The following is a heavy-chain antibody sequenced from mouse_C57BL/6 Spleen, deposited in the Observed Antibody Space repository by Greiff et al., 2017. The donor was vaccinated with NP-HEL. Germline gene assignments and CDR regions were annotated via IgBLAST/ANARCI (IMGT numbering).Heavy chain of an antibody. V-gene: IGHV1-54*01. J-gene: IGHJ3*01. CDR1: GYAFTNYL. CDR3: AKAGFAY. Sequence: QVQLKESGAELVRPGTSVKVSCKASGYAFTNYLIEWVKQRPGQGLEWIGVINPGSGGTNYNEKFKGKATLTADKSSSTAYMQLSSLTSEDSAVYFCAKAGFAYWGQGTLVTVSA. CDR2: INPGSGGT.